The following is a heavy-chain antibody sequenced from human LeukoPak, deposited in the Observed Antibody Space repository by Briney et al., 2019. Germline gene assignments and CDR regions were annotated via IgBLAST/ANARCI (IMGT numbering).Heavy chain of an antibody. J-gene: IGHJ4*02. CDR1: GYTFINSW. D-gene: IGHD3-10*01. CDR3: ARDRDTMVRGVNLFDY. Sequence: ASVKVSCKASGYTFINSWMHWVRQAPGQGLEWIGLINPTGTGTLYAQKFQGRVTMTRDTSISTAYMELSRLRSDDTAVYYCARDRDTMVRGVNLFDYWGQGTLVTVSS. CDR2: INPTGTGT. V-gene: IGHV1-2*06.